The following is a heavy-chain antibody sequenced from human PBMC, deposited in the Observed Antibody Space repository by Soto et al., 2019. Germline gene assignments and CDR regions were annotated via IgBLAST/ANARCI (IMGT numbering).Heavy chain of an antibody. CDR3: ARVNPYPGYNWFDP. CDR2: INPSDGST. Sequence: ASVKVSCKASGYTFTIYYMHWVRQAPGQGFEWMGTINPSDGSTAYAQNFQGRVTMTRDTSTSSVYMELSSLTSEDTAVYYCARVNPYPGYNWFDPWGQGTLVTVSS. CDR1: GYTFTIYY. J-gene: IGHJ5*02. V-gene: IGHV1-46*01.